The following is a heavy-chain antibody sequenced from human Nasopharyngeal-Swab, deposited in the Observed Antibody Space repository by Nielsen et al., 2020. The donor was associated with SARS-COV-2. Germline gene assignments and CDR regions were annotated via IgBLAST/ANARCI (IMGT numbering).Heavy chain of an antibody. D-gene: IGHD1-26*01. J-gene: IGHJ4*02. CDR3: ARFRGTINSSDY. Sequence: GESLKISCSASGFTFTTSGMHWVRQAPGKGLEWLAMIWHDGSKKYYADSVEGRFTISRDNSNSTLYLQMNSLQPDDTAIYYCARFRGTINSSDYWGRGTLVIVSS. V-gene: IGHV3-33*01. CDR2: IWHDGSKK. CDR1: GFTFTTSG.